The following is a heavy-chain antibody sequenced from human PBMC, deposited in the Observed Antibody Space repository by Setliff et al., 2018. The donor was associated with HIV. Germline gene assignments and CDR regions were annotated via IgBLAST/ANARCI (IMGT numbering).Heavy chain of an antibody. CDR2: IYYSGST. V-gene: IGHV4-39*01. J-gene: IGHJ5*02. CDR1: AGSIRSSTYY. CDR3: AGSIVVVTAAPLT. Sequence: SETLSLTCTVSAGSIRSSTYYWAWIRQPPGKGLEWIGTIYYSGSTYYNPSLKSRATISVDTSKNQFSLKLSSVTAADTAVYYCAGSIVVVTAAPLTWGQGTLVTVSS. D-gene: IGHD2-21*02.